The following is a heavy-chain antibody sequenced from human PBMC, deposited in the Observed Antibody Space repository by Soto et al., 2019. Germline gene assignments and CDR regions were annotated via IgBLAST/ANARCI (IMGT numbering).Heavy chain of an antibody. CDR2: ISGSGGST. CDR3: AKDDYDFWSGYYTGIYFDY. Sequence: PGGSLRLSCAASGFTFSSYAMSWVRQAPGKGLEWVSAISGSGGSTYYADSVKGRFTISRDNSKNTLYLQMNSLRAEDTAVYYCAKDDYDFWSGYYTGIYFDYWGQGTLVTVSS. J-gene: IGHJ4*02. V-gene: IGHV3-23*01. D-gene: IGHD3-3*01. CDR1: GFTFSSYA.